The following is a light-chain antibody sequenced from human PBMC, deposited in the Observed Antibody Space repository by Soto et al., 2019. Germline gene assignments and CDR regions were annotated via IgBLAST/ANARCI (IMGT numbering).Light chain of an antibody. CDR1: FSNIGNNY. Sequence: QSVLTQPPSVSAAPGQRVTISCSGSFSNIGNNYVSWYQQVPGTAPKLLIYESDKRPSGVPDRFSGSESGTSATLGITGLQTGDEADYYCGTWDSSLSGYVVFGGGTKVTVL. V-gene: IGLV1-51*02. J-gene: IGLJ2*01. CDR3: GTWDSSLSGYVV. CDR2: ESD.